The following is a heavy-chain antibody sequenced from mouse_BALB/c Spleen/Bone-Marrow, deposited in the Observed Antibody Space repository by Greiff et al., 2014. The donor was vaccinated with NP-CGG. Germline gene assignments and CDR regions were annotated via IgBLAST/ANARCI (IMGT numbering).Heavy chain of an antibody. CDR2: IYPGDGDT. V-gene: IGHV1-80*01. J-gene: IGHJ2*01. Sequence: QVQLKESGAELVRPGSSVKISCKASGYAISSYWMNWVKQRPGQGLEWIGQIYPGDGDTNYNGKFKGKATLTADKSSSTAYMQISSLTSEDSAVYFCARGRGWYLDDWGQGTTLTVSS. CDR3: ARGRGWYLDD. D-gene: IGHD2-3*01. CDR1: GYAISSYW.